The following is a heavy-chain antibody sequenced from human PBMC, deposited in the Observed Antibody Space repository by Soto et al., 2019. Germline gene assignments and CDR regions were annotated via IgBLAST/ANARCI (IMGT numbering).Heavy chain of an antibody. CDR2: INEDGVTT. V-gene: IGHV3-74*03. Sequence: HPGGSLRLSCEASGFMFSMYWMHWVRQVPGKGPVWVSRINEDGVTTTYADSVKGRFTISRDNSKNTVLLQMNSLRAEDTAVYYCARTYIGSSGLWFDPWGQGTLVTVSS. D-gene: IGHD1-26*01. J-gene: IGHJ5*02. CDR1: GFMFSMYW. CDR3: ARTYIGSSGLWFDP.